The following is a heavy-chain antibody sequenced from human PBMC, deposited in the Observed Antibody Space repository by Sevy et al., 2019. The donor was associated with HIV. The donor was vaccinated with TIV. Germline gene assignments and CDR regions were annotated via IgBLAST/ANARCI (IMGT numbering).Heavy chain of an antibody. CDR2: ISYDGSNK. V-gene: IGHV3-30-3*01. Sequence: GGSLRLSCAASGFTFSSYAMHWVRQAPGKGLEWVAVISYDGSNKYYADSVKGRFTISRDNSKNTLYLQMNSLRAEDTAVYYSARERTYSSSSDYYYGMDVWGQGTTVTVSS. J-gene: IGHJ6*02. CDR1: GFTFSSYA. D-gene: IGHD6-13*01. CDR3: ARERTYSSSSDYYYGMDV.